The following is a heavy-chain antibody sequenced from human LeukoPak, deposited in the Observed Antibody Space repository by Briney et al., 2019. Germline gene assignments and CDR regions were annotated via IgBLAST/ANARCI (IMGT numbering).Heavy chain of an antibody. CDR3: AREFSDAFDI. J-gene: IGHJ3*02. V-gene: IGHV4-59*01. CDR2: IYYSGST. Sequence: SETLSLTCAVSGGSISDYYWSWIRQPPGKGLEWIGYIYYSGSTNCNPSLKSRVTISVDTSKNQFSLKLSSVTAADTAVYYCAREFSDAFDIWGQGTMVTVSS. CDR1: GGSISDYY.